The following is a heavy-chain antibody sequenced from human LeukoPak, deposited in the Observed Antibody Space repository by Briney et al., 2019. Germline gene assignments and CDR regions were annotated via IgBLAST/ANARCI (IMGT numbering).Heavy chain of an antibody. J-gene: IGHJ4*02. CDR2: ITTKANSYAT. V-gene: IGHV3-73*01. Sequence: GGSLRLSCAASGFTFSACDIHWVRQASGKGLEWVGRITTKANSYATAYAASLKGRFTISRDDSKNTAYLQMNSLRTEDTALYYCTTYKSGHNWGQGTLVTVSS. CDR3: TTYKSGHN. CDR1: GFTFSACD. D-gene: IGHD6-25*01.